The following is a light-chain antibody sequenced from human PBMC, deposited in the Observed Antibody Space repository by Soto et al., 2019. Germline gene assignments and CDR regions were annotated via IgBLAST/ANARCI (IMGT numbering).Light chain of an antibody. Sequence: EIVLTQSPGTLSLSPGERATLSCRASQSVSSNYLAWYQQKPGQAPRLLIYGASSRATGIPDRFSGSGSGTDFTLTISRLEPEDFVVYYCQQDGSSPPLTFGGGTKVEIK. J-gene: IGKJ4*01. CDR2: GAS. V-gene: IGKV3-20*01. CDR3: QQDGSSPPLT. CDR1: QSVSSNY.